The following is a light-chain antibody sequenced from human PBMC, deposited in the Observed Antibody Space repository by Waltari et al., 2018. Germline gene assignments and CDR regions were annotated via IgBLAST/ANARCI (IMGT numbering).Light chain of an antibody. Sequence: QSALTQPPSASGPPGQSVTISCTGTSRDVGAYNHCSWYQQHPGKAPKLLILEVSKRPSGVPDSFSGSKSGNTASLTVSGLQAEDEADYYCSSYAGSNNVVFGGGTKLTVL. CDR3: SSYAGSNNVV. V-gene: IGLV2-8*01. CDR1: SRDVGAYNH. CDR2: EVS. J-gene: IGLJ2*01.